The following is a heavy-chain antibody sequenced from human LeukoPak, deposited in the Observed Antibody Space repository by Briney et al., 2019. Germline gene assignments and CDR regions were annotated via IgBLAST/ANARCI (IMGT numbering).Heavy chain of an antibody. CDR2: IYYSGST. CDR1: GGSISSSSYY. CDR3: ASPTVGGGYDSSETTDY. V-gene: IGHV4-39*01. Sequence: SETLSLTCTVSGGSISSSSYYWGWIRQPPGKGLEWIGSIYYSGSTYYNPSLKSRVTISVDTSKNQFSLKLSSVTAADTAVYYCASPTVGGGYDSSETTDYWGQGTLVTVSS. J-gene: IGHJ4*02. D-gene: IGHD3-22*01.